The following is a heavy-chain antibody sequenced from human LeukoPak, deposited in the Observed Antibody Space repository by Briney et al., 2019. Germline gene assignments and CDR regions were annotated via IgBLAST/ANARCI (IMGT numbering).Heavy chain of an antibody. CDR1: GLTFSSYW. CDR3: ARDFYGDYALSAFDI. CDR2: IKQDGSEK. J-gene: IGHJ3*02. D-gene: IGHD4-17*01. Sequence: GGSLRLSCAASGLTFSSYWMSWVRQAPGKGLEWVANIKQDGSEKYYVDSVKGRFTISRDNAKNSLYLHMNSLRAEDTAVYYYARDFYGDYALSAFDIWGQGTMVTVSS. V-gene: IGHV3-7*01.